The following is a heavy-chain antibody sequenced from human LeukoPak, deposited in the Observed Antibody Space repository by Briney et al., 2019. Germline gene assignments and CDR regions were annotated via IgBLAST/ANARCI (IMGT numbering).Heavy chain of an antibody. CDR1: GYSISSGYY. CDR3: ARDSLGDDYATGWFYYYMDV. J-gene: IGHJ6*03. CDR2: IYHSGST. V-gene: IGHV4-38-2*02. Sequence: PSETLSLTCTVSGYSISSGYYWGWIRQPPGKGLEWIGSIYHSGSTYYNPSLKSRVTISVDTSKNQFSLKLSSVTAADTAVYYCARDSLGDDYATGWFYYYMDVWGKGTKVTVSS. D-gene: IGHD3-10*01.